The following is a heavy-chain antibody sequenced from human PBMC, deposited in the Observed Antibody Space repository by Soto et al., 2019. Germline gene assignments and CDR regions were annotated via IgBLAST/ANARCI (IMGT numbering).Heavy chain of an antibody. CDR3: VRHGTVAGFDY. J-gene: IGHJ4*02. CDR2: LYYSGST. V-gene: IGHV4-39*01. D-gene: IGHD6-19*01. CDR1: GASINSGI. Sequence: SETLSLTCTVSGASINSGIGWIRQPPGKGLEWIGSLYYSGSTYSNPSLKSRVTISVDRSKSQFSLKLSSVTAADTAVYYCVRHGTVAGFDYWGQGTLVTVSS.